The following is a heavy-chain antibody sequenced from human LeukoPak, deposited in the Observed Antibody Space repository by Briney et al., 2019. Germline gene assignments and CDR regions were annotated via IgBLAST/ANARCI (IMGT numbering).Heavy chain of an antibody. Sequence: ASVKVPCKASGYTFTSYDINWVRQATGQGLEWMGWMNPNSGNTGYAQKFQGRVTITRNTSISTAYMELSSLRSEDTAVYYCATPTRGDDAFDIWGQGTMVTVSS. CDR3: ATPTRGDDAFDI. J-gene: IGHJ3*02. CDR2: MNPNSGNT. V-gene: IGHV1-8*03. D-gene: IGHD3-10*01. CDR1: GYTFTSYD.